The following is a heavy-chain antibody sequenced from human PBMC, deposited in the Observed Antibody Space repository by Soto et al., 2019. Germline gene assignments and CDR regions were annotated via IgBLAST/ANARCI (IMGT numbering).Heavy chain of an antibody. CDR2: IYYSGST. D-gene: IGHD2-2*01. CDR3: AGWLGYCSSTSCYAYFDY. J-gene: IGHJ4*02. Sequence: SETLSLTCTVSGGSISSSSYYWGWIRQPPGKGLEWIGYIYYSGSTNYNPSLKSRVTISVDTSKNQFSLKLSSVTAADTAVYYCAGWLGYCSSTSCYAYFDYWGQGTLVTVSS. CDR1: GGSISSSSYY. V-gene: IGHV4-61*05.